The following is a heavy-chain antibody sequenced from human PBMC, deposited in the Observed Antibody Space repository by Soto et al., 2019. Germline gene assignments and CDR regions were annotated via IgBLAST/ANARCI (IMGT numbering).Heavy chain of an antibody. CDR1: GYSFSTYW. D-gene: IGHD3-10*01. Sequence: PGESLKISCTGSGYSFSTYWIAWVRQMPGKGLEWMGIIYPGDSDTRYSPSFQGQVTISADKSISTAYLQWSSLKASDTAMYYCARNYYGSGSYSLPYYGMDVWGQGTTVTVSS. CDR3: ARNYYGSGSYSLPYYGMDV. V-gene: IGHV5-51*01. CDR2: IYPGDSDT. J-gene: IGHJ6*02.